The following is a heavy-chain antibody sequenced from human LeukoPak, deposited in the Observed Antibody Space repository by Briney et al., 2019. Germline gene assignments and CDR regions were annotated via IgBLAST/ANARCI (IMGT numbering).Heavy chain of an antibody. Sequence: SETLSLTCAVYGGSFSGYYWSWIRQPPGKGLEWIGEINHSGSTNYNPSLKSRVTISVDTSKNQFSLKLSSVTAADTAVYYCARGGGYDSSGYYYGDGLTAPYNWFDPWGQGTLVTVSS. CDR2: INHSGST. V-gene: IGHV4-34*01. CDR3: ARGGGYDSSGYYYGDGLTAPYNWFDP. CDR1: GGSFSGYY. D-gene: IGHD3-22*01. J-gene: IGHJ5*02.